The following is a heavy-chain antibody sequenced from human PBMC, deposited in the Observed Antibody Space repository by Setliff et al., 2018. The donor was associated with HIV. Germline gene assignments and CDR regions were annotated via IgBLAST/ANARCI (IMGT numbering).Heavy chain of an antibody. CDR2: MYHSGST. J-gene: IGHJ4*02. D-gene: IGHD3-16*01. CDR1: GDSITRGGYY. V-gene: IGHV4-31*11. CDR3: ARSYSGPGYAYFDY. Sequence: KASETLSLTCAVSGDSITRGGYYWSWIRQFAGKGLEWIGYMYHSGSTHYNPSLNSRITISIDTSKNQFSLKLRSVTAADTAVYYCARSYSGPGYAYFDYWGQGTLVTVSS.